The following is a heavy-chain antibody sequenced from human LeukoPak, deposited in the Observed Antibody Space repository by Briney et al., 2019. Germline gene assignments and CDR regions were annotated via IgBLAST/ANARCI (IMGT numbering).Heavy chain of an antibody. D-gene: IGHD1-26*01. V-gene: IGHV4-39*07. CDR2: IYYSGST. CDR1: GGSISSSSYY. J-gene: IGHJ5*02. CDR3: ARVKRGIVGDFDP. Sequence: PSETLSLTCTVSGGSISSSSYYWGWIRQPPGKGLEWIGSIYYSGSTYYNPSLKSRVTISVDTSKNQFSLKLSSVTAADTAVYYCARVKRGIVGDFDPWGQGTLVTVSS.